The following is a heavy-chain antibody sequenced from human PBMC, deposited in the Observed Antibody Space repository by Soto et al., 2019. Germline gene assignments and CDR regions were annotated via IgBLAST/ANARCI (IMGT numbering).Heavy chain of an antibody. CDR2: ISSSSYI. J-gene: IGHJ3*02. Sequence: GGSLRLSCAASGFTFSSYSMNWVRQAPGKGLEWVSSISSSSYIYYADSVKGRFTISRDNAKNSLYLQMNSLRAEDTAVYYCASLLMVYAHDAFDIWGQGTMVTVSS. V-gene: IGHV3-21*01. CDR1: GFTFSSYS. CDR3: ASLLMVYAHDAFDI. D-gene: IGHD2-8*01.